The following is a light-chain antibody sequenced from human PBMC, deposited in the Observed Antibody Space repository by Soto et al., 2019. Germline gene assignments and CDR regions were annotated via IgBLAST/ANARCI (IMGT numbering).Light chain of an antibody. Sequence: DIQMTQSPSTLSASVGDRVTITCRASQSISSWLAWYQQKPGKAPKLLIYDASSLESGVPSRFSGSGSGTEFTLTISSLQPDDFATYYCQQYNIYWTFGQGIKVEIK. V-gene: IGKV1-5*01. CDR3: QQYNIYWT. CDR1: QSISSW. J-gene: IGKJ1*01. CDR2: DAS.